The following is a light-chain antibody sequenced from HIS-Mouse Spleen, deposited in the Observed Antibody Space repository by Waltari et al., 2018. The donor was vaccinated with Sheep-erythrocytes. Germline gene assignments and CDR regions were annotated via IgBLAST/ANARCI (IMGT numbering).Light chain of an antibody. CDR1: QGISSA. J-gene: IGKJ1*01. CDR3: QQFNNYPRT. V-gene: IGKV1D-13*01. Sequence: AIQLTQSPSSLSASVGDRVTITCRASQGISSALAWYQQKPGKAPKLLIYDASRLESGVPSRFSGRGSGTDFTLTISSLQPEDFATYYCQQFNNYPRTFGQGTKVEIK. CDR2: DAS.